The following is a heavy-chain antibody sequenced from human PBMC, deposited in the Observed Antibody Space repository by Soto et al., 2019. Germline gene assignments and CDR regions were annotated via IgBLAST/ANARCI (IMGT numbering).Heavy chain of an antibody. CDR3: ARSGDSSGWRPTFDYYYYGMDV. CDR2: IDPSDSCT. CDR1: GYSFTSYW. V-gene: IGHV5-10-1*01. D-gene: IGHD6-19*01. J-gene: IGHJ6*02. Sequence: PGESLKISCKGSGYSFTSYWISWVRQMPGKGLEWMGRIDPSDSCTNYSPSFQGHVTISADKSISTAYLQWSSLKASDTAMYYCARSGDSSGWRPTFDYYYYGMDVWGQGTTVTVSS.